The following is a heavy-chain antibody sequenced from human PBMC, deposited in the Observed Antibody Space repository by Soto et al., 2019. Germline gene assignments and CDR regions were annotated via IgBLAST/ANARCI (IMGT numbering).Heavy chain of an antibody. CDR3: AREGEMPYYYYGLDV. D-gene: IGHD3-16*01. Sequence: ASVKVSCKASGYTFTTYGISWVRQAPGQGLEWMGWISGYKGHTKYAQKFQGRVTMTTDTSTSTVYMDLRSLRSDDTAVYYCAREGEMPYYYYGLDVWGQGTTVTVSS. CDR2: ISGYKGHT. CDR1: GYTFTTYG. V-gene: IGHV1-18*01. J-gene: IGHJ6*02.